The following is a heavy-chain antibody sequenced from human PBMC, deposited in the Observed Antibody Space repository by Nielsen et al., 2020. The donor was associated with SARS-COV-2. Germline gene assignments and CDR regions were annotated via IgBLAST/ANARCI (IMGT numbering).Heavy chain of an antibody. J-gene: IGHJ4*02. V-gene: IGHV3-9*01. Sequence: SLKISCAASGFTFDDYAMHWVRHAPGKGLEWVSGISWNSGSIGYADSVKGRFTISRDNAKNSLYLQMNSLRAEDTALYYCAKDIKIGVIVPGGFDYWGQGTLVTVSS. CDR2: ISWNSGSI. CDR1: GFTFDDYA. CDR3: AKDIKIGVIVPGGFDY. D-gene: IGHD2/OR15-2a*01.